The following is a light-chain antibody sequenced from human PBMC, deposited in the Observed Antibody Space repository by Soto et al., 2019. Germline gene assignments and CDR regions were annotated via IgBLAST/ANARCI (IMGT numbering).Light chain of an antibody. Sequence: ENVLTQSPGTLFLSPGERATLSCRASQSVDSNYLAWYQHKPGQPPRLLIYGTSSRATGIPDRFSGSGSGTDFILTINRLEPEDFAVYYCQQYGSSIYTFGQGTRLEIK. CDR2: GTS. CDR1: QSVDSNY. V-gene: IGKV3-20*01. J-gene: IGKJ2*01. CDR3: QQYGSSIYT.